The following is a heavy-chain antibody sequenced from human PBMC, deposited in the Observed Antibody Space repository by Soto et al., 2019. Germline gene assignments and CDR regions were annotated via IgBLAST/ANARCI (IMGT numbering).Heavy chain of an antibody. CDR2: INPNSGGT. Sequence: ASVKVSCKASGYTFTGYYMHWVRQAPGQGLEWMGWINPNSGGTNYAQKFQGWVTMTRDTSISTAYMELSRLRSDDTAVYYCARSQGSSWYWFDPWGQGTLVTVSS. J-gene: IGHJ5*02. CDR3: ARSQGSSWYWFDP. D-gene: IGHD6-13*01. CDR1: GYTFTGYY. V-gene: IGHV1-2*04.